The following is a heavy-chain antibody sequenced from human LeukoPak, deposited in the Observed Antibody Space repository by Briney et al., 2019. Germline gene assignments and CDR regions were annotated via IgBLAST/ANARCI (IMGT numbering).Heavy chain of an antibody. D-gene: IGHD2-21*01. J-gene: IGHJ4*02. Sequence: ASVKVACKASGYTFTSYGISWVRHAPGPGLEWMGWTSAYNGNTNYAQKLQGRVTMTTDTSTSTAYMELRSLRSDDTAVYYCARTGPSRWWWTDYWGQGTLVTVSS. CDR3: ARTGPSRWWWTDY. CDR1: GYTFTSYG. CDR2: TSAYNGNT. V-gene: IGHV1-18*01.